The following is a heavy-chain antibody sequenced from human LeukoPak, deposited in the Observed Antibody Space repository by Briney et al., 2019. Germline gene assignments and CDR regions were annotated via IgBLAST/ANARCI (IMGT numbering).Heavy chain of an antibody. D-gene: IGHD3-22*01. CDR3: ARGEYYDSSGYYIAAFDI. CDR1: GGSISGYY. J-gene: IGHJ3*02. Sequence: SETLSLTCTVSGGSISGYYCSWVRQPPGKEMEWIGYVYSSGNTNYNHSLKSRVTISVDTSKNQFSLKLSSVTAADTAVYYCARGEYYDSSGYYIAAFDIWGQGTMVTVSS. V-gene: IGHV4-59*01. CDR2: VYSSGNT.